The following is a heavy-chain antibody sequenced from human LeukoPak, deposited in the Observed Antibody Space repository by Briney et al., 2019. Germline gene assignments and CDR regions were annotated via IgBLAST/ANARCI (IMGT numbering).Heavy chain of an antibody. Sequence: GGSLRLSCAASGFTFSSYSMNWVRQAPGKGLEWVSYISSSSSTIYYADSVKGRFTISRDNAKNSLYLQMSSLLDEDTAVYYCARTGHLQLDHTFDYWGQGTLVTVSS. CDR2: ISSSSSTI. CDR3: ARTGHLQLDHTFDY. CDR1: GFTFSSYS. D-gene: IGHD6-13*01. J-gene: IGHJ4*02. V-gene: IGHV3-48*02.